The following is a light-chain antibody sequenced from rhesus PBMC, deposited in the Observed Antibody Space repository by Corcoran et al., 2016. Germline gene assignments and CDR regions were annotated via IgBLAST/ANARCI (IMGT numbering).Light chain of an antibody. CDR1: QSLLHSNGNTY. J-gene: IGKJ2*01. Sequence: DIVMTQTPLSLPITPGEPASISCRSSQSLLHSNGNTYLHWYLQKPGQSPQLLIYGGSNSASGVPDRFSGRGSGTDFTRKISKVEAEDVGVYYCVQAIAFPYSFGQGTKVEIK. CDR3: VQAIAFPYS. CDR2: GGS. V-gene: IGKV2-72*01.